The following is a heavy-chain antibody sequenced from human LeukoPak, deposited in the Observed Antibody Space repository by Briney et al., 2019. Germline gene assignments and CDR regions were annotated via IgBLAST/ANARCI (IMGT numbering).Heavy chain of an antibody. J-gene: IGHJ4*02. V-gene: IGHV3-21*01. Sequence: GGSLRLSCAASGFTFSSYSMNWVRQAPGKGLEWVSSISTGSSYKYYADSVKGRFTISRDNAKNSLYLQMNSLRAEDTAVYYCARGAYDYVWGSYPPDYWGQGTLVTVSS. CDR1: GFTFSSYS. CDR2: ISTGSSYK. CDR3: ARGAYDYVWGSYPPDY. D-gene: IGHD3-16*02.